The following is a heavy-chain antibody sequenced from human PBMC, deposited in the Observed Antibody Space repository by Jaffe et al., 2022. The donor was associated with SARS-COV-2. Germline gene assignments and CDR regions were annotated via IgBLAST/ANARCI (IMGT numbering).Heavy chain of an antibody. CDR2: IKSKTDGGTT. Sequence: EVQLVESGGGLVKPGGSLRLSCAASGFTFSNAWMSWVRQAPGKGLEWVGRIKSKTDGGTTDYAAPVKGRFTISRDDSKNTLYLQMNSLKTEDTAVYYCTRNYYDSSGPTGFYYYYGMDVWGQGTTVTVSS. J-gene: IGHJ6*02. V-gene: IGHV3-15*01. D-gene: IGHD3-22*01. CDR3: TRNYYDSSGPTGFYYYYGMDV. CDR1: GFTFSNAW.